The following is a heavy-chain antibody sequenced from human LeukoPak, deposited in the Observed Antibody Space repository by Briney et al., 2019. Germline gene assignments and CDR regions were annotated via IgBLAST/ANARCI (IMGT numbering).Heavy chain of an antibody. Sequence: GGSLRLSCAASGFTFSTYGMHWVRQAPGKGLEWVAVISYDGSNKYYADSVKGRFTISRDNSKNTLYLQMSSLRTEDTAVYYCAKDRHDYGSGSYYRGDDYWGQGTLATVSS. CDR2: ISYDGSNK. V-gene: IGHV3-30*18. CDR1: GFTFSTYG. CDR3: AKDRHDYGSGSYYRGDDY. D-gene: IGHD3-10*01. J-gene: IGHJ4*02.